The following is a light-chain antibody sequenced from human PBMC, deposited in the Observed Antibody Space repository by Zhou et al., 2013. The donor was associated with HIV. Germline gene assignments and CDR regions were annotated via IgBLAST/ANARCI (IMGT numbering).Light chain of an antibody. CDR2: DTF. V-gene: IGKV3-11*01. CDR3: QQRIT. Sequence: EIVLTQSPATLSLSPGERATLSCRASQSVSSYLSWYQQKPGQAPRLLIYDTFNRATGIPARFSGSGSGTDFTLTISSLEPEDFAVYYCQQRITFGQGT. J-gene: IGKJ5*01. CDR1: QSVSSY.